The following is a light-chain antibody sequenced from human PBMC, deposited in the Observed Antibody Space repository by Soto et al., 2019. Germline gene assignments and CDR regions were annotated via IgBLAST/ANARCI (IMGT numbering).Light chain of an antibody. V-gene: IGKV3-20*01. CDR1: QSIGIY. CDR3: QQYCSSGT. CDR2: GAS. Sequence: EIVLTQSPGTLSLSQGERATLSCRASQSIGIYLAWYRQKPGQAPRLLIYGASNRATGIPARFSGSGSGTDFTLTISRLEPEDFAVYYCQQYCSSGTFGQGTKVDI. J-gene: IGKJ1*01.